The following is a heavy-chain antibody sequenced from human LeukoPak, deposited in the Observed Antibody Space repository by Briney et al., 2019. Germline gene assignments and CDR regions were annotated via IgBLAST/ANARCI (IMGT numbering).Heavy chain of an antibody. V-gene: IGHV1-69*13. CDR3: ARAGEKVMAH. Sequence: EASVKVSCKASGGTFSSYAISWVRQAPGQGLEWMGGIIPIFGTANYAQKFQGRVTITADESTSTAYMELGSLRSEDTAVYYCARAGEKVMAHWGQGPLVTVSS. J-gene: IGHJ4*02. D-gene: IGHD3-16*01. CDR1: GGTFSSYA. CDR2: IIPIFGTA.